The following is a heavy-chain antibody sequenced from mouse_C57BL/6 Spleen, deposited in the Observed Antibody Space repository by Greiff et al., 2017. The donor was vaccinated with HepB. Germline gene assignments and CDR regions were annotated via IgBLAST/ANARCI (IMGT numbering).Heavy chain of an antibody. J-gene: IGHJ3*01. CDR1: GYTFTDHT. V-gene: IGHV1-78*01. Sequence: VQLQQSDAELVKPGASVKISCKVSGYTFTDHTIHWMKQRPEQGLEWIGYIYPRDGSTKYNEKFKGKATLTADKSSSTAYMQLNSLTSEYSAVYFCARYYYGSSYWFAYWGQGTLVTVSA. CDR2: IYPRDGST. D-gene: IGHD1-1*01. CDR3: ARYYYGSSYWFAY.